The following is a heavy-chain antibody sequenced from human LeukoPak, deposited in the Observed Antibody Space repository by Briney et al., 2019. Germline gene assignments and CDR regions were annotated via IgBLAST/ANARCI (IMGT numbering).Heavy chain of an antibody. Sequence: SVKVSCKASGGTFSSYAISWVRQAPGQGLEWMGRIIPIFGTANYAQKFQGRVTITTDESTSTAYMELSSLRSEDTAVYYCARATTLYHDSSGYYYGYWGQGTLVTVSS. CDR2: IIPIFGTA. CDR3: ARATTLYHDSSGYYYGY. D-gene: IGHD3-22*01. CDR1: GGTFSSYA. V-gene: IGHV1-69*05. J-gene: IGHJ4*02.